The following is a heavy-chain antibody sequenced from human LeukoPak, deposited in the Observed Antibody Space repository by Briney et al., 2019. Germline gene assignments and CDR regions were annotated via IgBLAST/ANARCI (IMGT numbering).Heavy chain of an antibody. Sequence: SGTLSLTCTVSGGSISSYYWSWIRQPPGKGLEWIGYIYYSGSTNYNPSLKSRVTISVDTSKNQFSLKLSSVTAADTAVYYCARTVTTKAIDYWGQGTLVTVSS. J-gene: IGHJ4*02. CDR3: ARTVTTKAIDY. D-gene: IGHD4-11*01. CDR2: IYYSGST. CDR1: GGSISSYY. V-gene: IGHV4-59*01.